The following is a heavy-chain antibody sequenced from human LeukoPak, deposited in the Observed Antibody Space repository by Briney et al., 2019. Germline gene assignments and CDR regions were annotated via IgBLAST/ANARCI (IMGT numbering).Heavy chain of an antibody. CDR1: GGSFGGYY. CDR2: INLRGST. CDR3: AKGQWELLEYYFDY. V-gene: IGHV4-34*01. D-gene: IGHD1-26*01. Sequence: SETLSLTCAVYGGSFGGYYWNWIRQPPGKGLEWIGEINLRGSTTYNPSLKSRVTISLDESKNQFSLKLSSVTAADTAVYYCAKGQWELLEYYFDYWGQGTLVTVSS. J-gene: IGHJ4*02.